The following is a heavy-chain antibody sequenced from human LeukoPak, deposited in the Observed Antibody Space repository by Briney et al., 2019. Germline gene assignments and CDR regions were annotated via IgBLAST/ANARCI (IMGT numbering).Heavy chain of an antibody. Sequence: PGGSLRLSCAASGFSFNNNAMSWVRQAPGKGLEWVSGISGSGGRIYYADSVKGRFTISRDNSKNTLYLQMNSLRVEDTAIYYCAKQTTVTSPLDYWGQGTLVTVSS. CDR1: GFSFNNNA. CDR3: AKQTTVTSPLDY. CDR2: ISGSGGRI. V-gene: IGHV3-23*01. D-gene: IGHD4-17*01. J-gene: IGHJ4*02.